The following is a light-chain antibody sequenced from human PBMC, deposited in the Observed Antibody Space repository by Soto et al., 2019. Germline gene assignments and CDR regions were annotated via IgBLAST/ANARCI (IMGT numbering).Light chain of an antibody. CDR3: QQSYSTPWT. V-gene: IGKV1-39*01. CDR2: SAS. J-gene: IGKJ1*01. CDR1: QSISNY. Sequence: DIQMTQSPSSLSASVGDRVTITCRASQSISNYLHWYQERAGTAPKIRIYSASILQSGVPSRFSGSGSGTDFTLTVSGLQPEDFPTYYCQQSYSTPWTFGQGTKVEIK.